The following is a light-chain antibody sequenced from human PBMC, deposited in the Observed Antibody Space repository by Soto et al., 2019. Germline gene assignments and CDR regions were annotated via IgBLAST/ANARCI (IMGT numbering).Light chain of an antibody. CDR1: TSNIGGST. J-gene: IGLJ1*01. CDR2: GNT. V-gene: IGLV1-44*01. CDR3: ATWNDGVFV. Sequence: QSALTQPPSASGTPGQRVTISCSGSTSNIGGSTVSWYQQFPGAAPKLLIYGNTQRPLGVPVRFSASKSYTSASLAISGLQSEDEADYYCATWNDGVFVFGIGTKVTVL.